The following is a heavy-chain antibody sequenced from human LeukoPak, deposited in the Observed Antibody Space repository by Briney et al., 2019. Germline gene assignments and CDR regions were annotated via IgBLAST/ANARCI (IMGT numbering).Heavy chain of an antibody. D-gene: IGHD3-22*01. J-gene: IGHJ4*02. V-gene: IGHV3-15*01. CDR1: GFTFSNAW. Sequence: GGSLRLSCAASGFTFSNAWMSRVRQAPGKGLEWVGRIKSKTDGGTTDYAAPVKGRFTISRDDSKNTLYLQMNSLKTEDTAVYYCTTDGYYYDSSGYQNGDWGQGTLVTVSS. CDR3: TTDGYYYDSSGYQNGD. CDR2: IKSKTDGGTT.